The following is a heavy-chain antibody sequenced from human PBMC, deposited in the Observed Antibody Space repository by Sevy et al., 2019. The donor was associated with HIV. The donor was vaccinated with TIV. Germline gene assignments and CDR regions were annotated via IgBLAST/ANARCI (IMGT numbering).Heavy chain of an antibody. D-gene: IGHD1-1*01. Sequence: GGSLRISCAASGFTFSSYGMHWVRQAPGKGLEWVAVIWYDGSNKYYADSVKGRFTISRDNSKNTLYLQMNSLRAEDTAVYYCAREWKGGLNWFDPWGQGTLVTVSS. J-gene: IGHJ5*02. CDR2: IWYDGSNK. CDR1: GFTFSSYG. V-gene: IGHV3-33*01. CDR3: AREWKGGLNWFDP.